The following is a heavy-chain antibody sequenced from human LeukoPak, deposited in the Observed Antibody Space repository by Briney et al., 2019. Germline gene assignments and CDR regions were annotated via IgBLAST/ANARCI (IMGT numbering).Heavy chain of an antibody. CDR1: GFSISLGYY. CDR3: AAERERRITD. Sequence: SETLSLTCDVSGFSISLGYYWVWIRQPAGQGLEWIGSIHPSGTTFYNSSLNSRITMTIDAPKNQFSLRLSLVTAVDTAVYFCAAERERRITDWGQGTLVTVSS. D-gene: IGHD1-1*01. V-gene: IGHV4-38-2*01. CDR2: IHPSGTT. J-gene: IGHJ4*02.